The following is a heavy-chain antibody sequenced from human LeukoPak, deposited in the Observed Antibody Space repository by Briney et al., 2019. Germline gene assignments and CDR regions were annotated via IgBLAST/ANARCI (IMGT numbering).Heavy chain of an antibody. CDR3: ARVRSCSSTNCRNWFDP. D-gene: IGHD2-2*01. CDR1: GGSVSSGNYY. Sequence: SETLSLTRTVSGGSVSSGNYYWSWIRQPPGRGPEWIGYIYYTGSTNYNSSLKSRLTMPVDRSTNQFSLKLNSVTAADTAVYYCARVRSCSSTNCRNWFDPWGQGALVTVSS. J-gene: IGHJ5*02. V-gene: IGHV4-61*01. CDR2: IYYTGST.